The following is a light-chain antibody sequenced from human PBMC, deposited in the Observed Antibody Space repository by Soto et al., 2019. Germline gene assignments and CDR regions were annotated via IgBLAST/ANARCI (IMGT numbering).Light chain of an antibody. Sequence: QSVLTQPPSASGTPGQRVTISCSGSSSNIGSDTVAWYQHLPGTAPKLLIFSNIQRPSGVPDRFSGSKSGSTASLAINGLQSEDEAAYYCAAWDASLNNWVFGGGTKLTVL. J-gene: IGLJ3*02. CDR1: SSNIGSDT. CDR2: SNI. V-gene: IGLV1-44*01. CDR3: AAWDASLNNWV.